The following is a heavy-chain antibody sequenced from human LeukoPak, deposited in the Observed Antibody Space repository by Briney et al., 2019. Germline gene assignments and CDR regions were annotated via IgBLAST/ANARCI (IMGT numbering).Heavy chain of an antibody. D-gene: IGHD3-3*01. V-gene: IGHV4-61*02. J-gene: IGHJ4*02. CDR3: ARELGENYDFWSGHYTLDY. Sequence: PSQTLSLTCTVSGGSISSGNYYWSWIRQPAGKGLEWIGRIYTSGSTNYNPSLKSRVTISVDTSKNQFALKLSSVTAADTAVYYCARELGENYDFWSGHYTLDYWGQGTLVTVSS. CDR2: IYTSGST. CDR1: GGSISSGNYY.